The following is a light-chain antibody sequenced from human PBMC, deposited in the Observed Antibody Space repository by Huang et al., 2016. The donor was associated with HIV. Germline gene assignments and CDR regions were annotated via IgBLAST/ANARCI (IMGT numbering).Light chain of an antibody. J-gene: IGKJ5*01. CDR3: QQSYSSPIT. CDR2: GAS. CDR1: QSISNY. Sequence: DIQMTQSPSSLSASVGDRVTITGRASQSISNYLNWYQQKPGKAPKLLIYGASSLQSGVPSRFSGSGSGTDYTLTISSLQPEDFATDYYQQSYSSPITFGQGTRLEIK. V-gene: IGKV1-39*01.